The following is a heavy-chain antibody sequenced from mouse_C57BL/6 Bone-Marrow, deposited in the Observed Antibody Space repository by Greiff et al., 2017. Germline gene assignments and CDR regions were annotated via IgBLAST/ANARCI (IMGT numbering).Heavy chain of an antibody. D-gene: IGHD1-1*01. CDR3: ARSTTVVATDY. CDR2: IHPNSGST. J-gene: IGHJ2*01. Sequence: VQLQQPGAELVKPGASVKLSCKASGYTFTSYWMHWVKQRPGQGLEWIGMIHPNSGSTNYNEKFKSKATLTVDKSSSTAYMQLSSLTSEDSAVYYCARSTTVVATDYWGQGTTLTESS. CDR1: GYTFTSYW. V-gene: IGHV1-64*01.